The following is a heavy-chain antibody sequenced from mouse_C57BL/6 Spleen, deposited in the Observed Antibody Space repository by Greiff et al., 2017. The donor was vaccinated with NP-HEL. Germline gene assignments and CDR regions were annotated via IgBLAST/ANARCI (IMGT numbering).Heavy chain of an antibody. J-gene: IGHJ2*01. Sequence: VQLQQSGAELAKPGASVKLSCKASGYTFTSYWMHWVKQRPGQGLEWIGYINPSSGYTKYNQKFKDKATLTADKSSSTAYMQLSSLTSEDSAVYYCARRRTTVVATEGVYFDYWGQGTTLTVSS. D-gene: IGHD1-1*01. CDR3: ARRRTTVVATEGVYFDY. CDR1: GYTFTSYW. V-gene: IGHV1-7*01. CDR2: INPSSGYT.